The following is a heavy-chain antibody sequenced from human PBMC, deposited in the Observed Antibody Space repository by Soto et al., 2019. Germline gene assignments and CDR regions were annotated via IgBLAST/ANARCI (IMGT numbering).Heavy chain of an antibody. J-gene: IGHJ4*02. D-gene: IGHD4-17*01. CDR2: ISWNSGSI. CDR3: VTDGDYGDY. V-gene: IGHV3-9*01. CDR1: GFTFDDYA. Sequence: GGSLRLSCAASGFTFDDYAMHWVRQAPGKGLEWVSGISWNSGSIGYADSVKGRFTISRDNAKNSLYLQMNSLRAEDTALYYCVTDGDYGDYWGQGTLVTVSS.